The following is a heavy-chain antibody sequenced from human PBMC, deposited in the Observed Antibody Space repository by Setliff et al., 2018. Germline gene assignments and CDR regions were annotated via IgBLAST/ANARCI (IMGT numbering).Heavy chain of an antibody. Sequence: PSETLSLTCAVYGGSFSGYYWSWIRQPPGKGLEWIGEINHSGSTNYNPSLKSRVTISVDTSKNQFSLKLSSVTAADTAVYYCARGGYSRGPPVYYFDYWGQGTLGTVS. D-gene: IGHD5-12*01. CDR1: GGSFSGYY. CDR3: ARGGYSRGPPVYYFDY. J-gene: IGHJ4*02. V-gene: IGHV4-34*01. CDR2: INHSGST.